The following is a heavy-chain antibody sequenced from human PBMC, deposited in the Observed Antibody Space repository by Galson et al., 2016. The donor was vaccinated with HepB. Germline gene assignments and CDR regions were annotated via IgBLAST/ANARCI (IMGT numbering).Heavy chain of an antibody. J-gene: IGHJ4*02. CDR2: VYYSGST. CDR3: ARVGVAHY. D-gene: IGHD5-12*01. CDR1: GGSISSGIYY. Sequence: TLSLTCPVSGGSISSGIYYWSWIRQHPGKGLEWIGYVYYSGSTYYNPSLKSRVTTSVDTSKNQFSLRLSSVTAADTAVYYCARVGVAHYWGQGILVTVSS. V-gene: IGHV4-31*03.